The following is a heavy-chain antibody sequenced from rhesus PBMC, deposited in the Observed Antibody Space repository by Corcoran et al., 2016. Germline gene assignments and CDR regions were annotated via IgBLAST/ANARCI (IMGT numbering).Heavy chain of an antibody. Sequence: QLQLQESGPGLVKPSETLSLTCVVFGGSLSDNWLNWIRQAPGKGLEWIGRISGNDGGTSFNPPLRSRATISTGRYNNQFSLKLTSVAAADTAIYYCAKQGHKGAPSYYGFDSWGQGVVVTVSS. CDR1: GGSLSDNW. D-gene: IGHD2-39*01. V-gene: IGHV4-173*01. CDR2: ISGNDGGT. J-gene: IGHJ6*01. CDR3: AKQGHKGAPSYYGFDS.